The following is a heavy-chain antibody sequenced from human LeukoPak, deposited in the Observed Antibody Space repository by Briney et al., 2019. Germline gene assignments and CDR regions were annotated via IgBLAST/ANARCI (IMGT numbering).Heavy chain of an antibody. D-gene: IGHD6-13*01. CDR1: GFTFSSYG. CDR3: AKDLGSSWYFFDY. CDR2: IRYDGSNK. V-gene: IGHV3-30*02. Sequence: GGPLRLSCAASGFTFSSYGMHWVRQAPGKGLEWVAFIRYDGSNKYYADSVKGRFTISRDNSKNTLYLQMNSLRAEDTAVYYCAKDLGSSWYFFDYWGQGTLVTVSS. J-gene: IGHJ4*02.